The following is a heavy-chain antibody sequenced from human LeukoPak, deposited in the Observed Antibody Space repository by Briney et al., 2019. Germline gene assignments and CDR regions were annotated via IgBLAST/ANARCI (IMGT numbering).Heavy chain of an antibody. Sequence: GASVKVSCKASGYTFTSYGISWVRQAPGQGLEWMGWISAYNGNTNYAQKLQGRVTMTTDTSTSTAYMELRSLRSDDTAVYYCARDPRTRSSGSSDYWGQGTLVTVSS. CDR3: ARDPRTRSSGSSDY. D-gene: IGHD3-10*01. CDR1: GYTFTSYG. CDR2: ISAYNGNT. V-gene: IGHV1-18*01. J-gene: IGHJ4*02.